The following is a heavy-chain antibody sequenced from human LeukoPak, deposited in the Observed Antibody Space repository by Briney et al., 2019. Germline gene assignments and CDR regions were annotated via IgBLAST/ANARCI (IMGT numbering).Heavy chain of an antibody. CDR1: GGSISSYY. D-gene: IGHD3-22*01. CDR2: IYYSGST. Sequence: SETLSLTCTVSGGSISSYYWSWIRQPPGKGLEWIRYIYYSGSTNYNPSLKSRVTISVDTSKNQFSLRLSSVTAADTAVYYCARDTYYYDSSGYPVGYFDYWGQGTLVTVSS. CDR3: ARDTYYYDSSGYPVGYFDY. V-gene: IGHV4-59*01. J-gene: IGHJ4*02.